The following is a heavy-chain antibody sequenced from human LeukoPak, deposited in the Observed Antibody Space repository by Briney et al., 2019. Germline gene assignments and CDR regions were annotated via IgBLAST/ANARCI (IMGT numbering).Heavy chain of an antibody. CDR3: ARDDPSMIAALHY. Sequence: GGSLRLSCAASGFTFSTHAMHWVRQAPAKGLEGVAMIWFDGKNTHYVDSVKGRFTISRDNSKNTVDLQMNSVRADDTAVYYCARDDPSMIAALHYWGQGTLVTVSS. V-gene: IGHV3-33*01. CDR2: IWFDGKNT. CDR1: GFTFSTHA. J-gene: IGHJ4*02. D-gene: IGHD6-6*01.